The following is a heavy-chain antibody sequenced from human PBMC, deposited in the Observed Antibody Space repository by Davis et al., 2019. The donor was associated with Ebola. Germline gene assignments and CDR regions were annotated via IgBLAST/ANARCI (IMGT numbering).Heavy chain of an antibody. V-gene: IGHV1-69*13. CDR2: IIPIFGTA. D-gene: IGHD6-19*01. Sequence: SVKVSCKASGGTFSSYAISWVRQAPGQGLEWMGGIIPIFGTANYAQKFQGRVTITADESTSTAYMELSSLRSEDTAVYYCATASSVAGPHYTYYFDYWGQGTLVTVSS. CDR1: GGTFSSYA. J-gene: IGHJ4*02. CDR3: ATASSVAGPHYTYYFDY.